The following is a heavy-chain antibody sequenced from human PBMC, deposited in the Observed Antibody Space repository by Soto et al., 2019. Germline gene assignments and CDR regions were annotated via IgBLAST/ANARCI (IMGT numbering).Heavy chain of an antibody. J-gene: IGHJ4*02. Sequence: ASVKVSCKASGYTFTSYDINWVRQATGQGLEWMGWMNPNSGNTGYPQKFQGRVTMTRNTSISTAYMELSSLRFEDTAVYYCARRLSAAGTTIGYWGQGTLVTVAS. CDR1: GYTFTSYD. V-gene: IGHV1-8*01. CDR2: MNPNSGNT. CDR3: ARRLSAAGTTIGY. D-gene: IGHD6-13*01.